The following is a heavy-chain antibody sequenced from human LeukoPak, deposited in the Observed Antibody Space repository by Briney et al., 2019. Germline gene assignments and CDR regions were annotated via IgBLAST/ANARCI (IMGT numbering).Heavy chain of an antibody. J-gene: IGHJ4*02. Sequence: GRSLRLSCAASGFTFSSYGMHWVRQAPGKGLEWVAVISYDGSNKYYADSVKGRFTISRDNSKNTLYLQMNSLRAEDTAVYYCAKDREKWLQWDYSDYWGQGTLVTVSS. V-gene: IGHV3-30*18. CDR1: GFTFSSYG. CDR2: ISYDGSNK. D-gene: IGHD5-24*01. CDR3: AKDREKWLQWDYSDY.